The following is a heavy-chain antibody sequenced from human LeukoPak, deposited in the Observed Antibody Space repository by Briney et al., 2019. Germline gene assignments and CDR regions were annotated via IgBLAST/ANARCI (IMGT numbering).Heavy chain of an antibody. J-gene: IGHJ4*02. D-gene: IGHD6-25*01. CDR3: TRGCWRLRSWDYFDY. CDR1: GFTFSTYG. CDR2: IWYDGSNK. Sequence: GGSQRLFCAASGFTFSTYGTHWVSHAPGKWREWVAVIWYDGSNKYYADSVKGRFTISRDNSKHTLYIQTNRLRASDTAVYFCTRGCWRLRSWDYFDYWGQGTLVTVSS. V-gene: IGHV3-33*01.